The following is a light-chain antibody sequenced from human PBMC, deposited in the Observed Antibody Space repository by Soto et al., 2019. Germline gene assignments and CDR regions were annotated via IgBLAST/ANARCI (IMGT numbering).Light chain of an antibody. J-gene: IGLJ2*01. CDR2: EGK. Sequence: QSALTQPASVSGSPGQSITISCTGTSSNVGNYNFVSWYQYYPGKAPKLLIYEGKKRPSGVSNRFSGPKSGNTASLTISGLQAEDEADYYCCSYAGTTTVIFGGGTKLTVL. CDR3: CSYAGTTTVI. CDR1: SSNVGNYNF. V-gene: IGLV2-23*01.